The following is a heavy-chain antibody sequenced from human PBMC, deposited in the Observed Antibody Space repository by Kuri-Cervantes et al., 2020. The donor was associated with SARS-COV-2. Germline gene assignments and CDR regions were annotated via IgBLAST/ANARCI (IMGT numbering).Heavy chain of an antibody. J-gene: IGHJ6*03. CDR1: GYTFTSYD. V-gene: IGHV1-8*03. CDR2: INPNSVNT. D-gene: IGHD1-14*01. CDR3: ARDHSSRAPGTTPYYMDV. Sequence: SVKVSCKSSGYTFTSYDINWVRQATGQGLEWMGWINPNSVNTGYAQKFQGRVTITTDESTSTAYMELSSLRSEDTAVYYCARDHSSRAPGTTPYYMDVWGKGTTVTVSS.